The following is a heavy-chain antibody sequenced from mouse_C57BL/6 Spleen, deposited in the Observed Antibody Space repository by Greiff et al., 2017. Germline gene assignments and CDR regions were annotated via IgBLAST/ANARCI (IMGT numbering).Heavy chain of an antibody. Sequence: EVKLQESGPELVKPGASVKMSCKASGYTFTDYNMHWVKQSHGKSLEWIGYINPNNGGTSYNQKFKGKATLTVNKSSSTAYMELRSLTSEDSAVYYCASYGSSSYYYAMDYWGQGTSVTVSS. CDR2: INPNNGGT. CDR1: GYTFTDYN. CDR3: ASYGSSSYYYAMDY. J-gene: IGHJ4*01. V-gene: IGHV1-22*01. D-gene: IGHD1-1*01.